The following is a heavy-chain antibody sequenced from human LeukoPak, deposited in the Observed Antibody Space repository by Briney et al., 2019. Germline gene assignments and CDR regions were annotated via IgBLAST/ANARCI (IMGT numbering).Heavy chain of an antibody. CDR1: GFTFSSYA. CDR3: AKDRIAARLFDY. V-gene: IGHV3-23*01. Sequence: GGSPRLSCAASGFTFSSYAMSWVRQAPGKGLEWVSAISGSGGSTYYADSVKGRFTISRDNSKNTLYLQMNSLRAEDTAVYYCAKDRIAARLFDYWGQGTLVTVSS. J-gene: IGHJ4*02. CDR2: ISGSGGST. D-gene: IGHD6-6*01.